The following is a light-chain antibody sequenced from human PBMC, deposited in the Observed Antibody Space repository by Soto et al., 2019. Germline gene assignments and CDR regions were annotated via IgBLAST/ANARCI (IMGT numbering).Light chain of an antibody. CDR3: QQRYSLIT. CDR2: DAS. Sequence: DIVWRQSPATLSMSPGEGATLSFRASQSIDNFLAWYQHKPGQPPRLLIYDASKRATGVPARFSGRGSGTHFTLTISSLEPEDFAVYYCQQRYSLITFGPGTKVDIK. J-gene: IGKJ3*01. CDR1: QSIDNF. V-gene: IGKV3-11*01.